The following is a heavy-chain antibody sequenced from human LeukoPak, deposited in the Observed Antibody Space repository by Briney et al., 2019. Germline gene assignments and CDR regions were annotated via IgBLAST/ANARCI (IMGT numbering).Heavy chain of an antibody. J-gene: IGHJ4*02. CDR3: ARGNPYYYDSSGHLVDY. CDR2: IYTSGST. V-gene: IGHV4-59*10. D-gene: IGHD3-22*01. Sequence: SETLSLTCAVYGGSFSGYYWSWIRQPAGKGLEWIGRIYTSGSTNYNPSLKSRVTISVDTSKNQFSLKLSSVTAADTAVYYCARGNPYYYDSSGHLVDYWGQGTLVTVSS. CDR1: GGSFSGYY.